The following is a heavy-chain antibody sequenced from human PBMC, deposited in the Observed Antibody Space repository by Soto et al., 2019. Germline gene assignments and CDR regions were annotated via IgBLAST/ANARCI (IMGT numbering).Heavy chain of an antibody. CDR3: ARDGSKIDGYGVQLGY. J-gene: IGHJ4*02. CDR1: GYTFTSYD. Sequence: ASVKVSCKASGYTFTSYDINWVRQATGQGLEWMGWMNPNSGNTGYAQKFQGRVTMTRNTSITTAYMELSSLRSEDTAVYYCARDGSKIDGYGVQLGYWGQGTVVTVSS. D-gene: IGHD4-17*01. V-gene: IGHV1-8*01. CDR2: MNPNSGNT.